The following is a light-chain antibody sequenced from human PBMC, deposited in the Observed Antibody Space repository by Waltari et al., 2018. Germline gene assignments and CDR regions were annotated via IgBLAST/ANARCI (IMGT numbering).Light chain of an antibody. CDR1: QGISSY. J-gene: IGKJ5*01. CDR2: AAS. CDR3: QQLNSYRT. Sequence: IQLTQSPSSLSASVGDRVNITCRASQGISSYLAWYQQKPGKAPNLLIYAASTLQSGVPSRFSGSGSGTDFTLTISSLQPEDFATYDCQQLNSYRTFGQGTRL. V-gene: IGKV1-9*01.